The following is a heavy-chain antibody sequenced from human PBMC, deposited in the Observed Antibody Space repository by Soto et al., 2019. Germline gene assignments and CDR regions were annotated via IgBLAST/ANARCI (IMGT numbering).Heavy chain of an antibody. CDR1: GFTFSSYS. CDR3: ARASPGFDY. CDR2: ISSDANTI. J-gene: IGHJ4*02. V-gene: IGHV3-48*01. Sequence: GGSLRLSCAASGFTFSSYSMNWVRQAPGKGLEWISYISSDANTIYYADSVKGRFTISRDNARNSLYLQMNSLRGEDTALYYCARASPGFDYWGQGTLVTVSS. D-gene: IGHD1-1*01.